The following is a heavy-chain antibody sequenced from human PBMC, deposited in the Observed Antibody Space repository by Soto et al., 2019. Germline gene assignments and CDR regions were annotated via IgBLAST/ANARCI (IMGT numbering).Heavy chain of an antibody. V-gene: IGHV4-59*08. CDR1: GSSISSYY. CDR3: GLYCSSASCKVDY. J-gene: IGHJ4*02. Sequence: QVHLQESGPGLVKPSETLSLTCTVSGSSISSYYWSWIRQPPGKGLEWIGYISYIGSANYNPSLKSRVTISGDTSKNQFSLKLTSVTAADTAVYFCGLYCSSASCKVDYWGQGTLVTVSS. CDR2: ISYIGSA. D-gene: IGHD2-2*01.